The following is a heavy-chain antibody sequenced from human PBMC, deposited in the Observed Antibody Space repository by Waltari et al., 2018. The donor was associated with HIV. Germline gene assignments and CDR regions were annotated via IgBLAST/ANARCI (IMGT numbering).Heavy chain of an antibody. Sequence: QVQLVQSGAEVKKPGASVKVSCTASGYTFTGYYIHWMRQAPGQGLEWMGRINPITGGTDYAQKFQGRVTMTRDTSISTAYMELSRLRSDDTALYYCARIPKYGVYFDYWGQGTLVTVSS. V-gene: IGHV1-2*06. CDR1: GYTFTGYY. D-gene: IGHD4-17*01. J-gene: IGHJ4*02. CDR3: ARIPKYGVYFDY. CDR2: INPITGGT.